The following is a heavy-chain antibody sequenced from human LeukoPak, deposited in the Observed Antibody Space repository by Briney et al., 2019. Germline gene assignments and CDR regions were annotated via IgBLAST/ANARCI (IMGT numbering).Heavy chain of an antibody. V-gene: IGHV4-34*01. Sequence: SETLSLTCAVYGGSFSGYYWSWIRQPPGKGLEWIGEINHSGSTNYNPSLKSRVTISVDTSKNQFSLKLSSVTAADTAVYYCARLLVTNWFDPWGQGTLVTVSS. CDR3: ARLLVTNWFDP. CDR1: GGSFSGYY. J-gene: IGHJ5*02. D-gene: IGHD2/OR15-2a*01. CDR2: INHSGST.